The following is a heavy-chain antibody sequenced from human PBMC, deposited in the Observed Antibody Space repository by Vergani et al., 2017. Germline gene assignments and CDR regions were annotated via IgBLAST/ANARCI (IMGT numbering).Heavy chain of an antibody. Sequence: QVQLVQSGAEVKKPGASVKVSCKASGYTFTGYYMHWVRQAPGQGLEWMGWINPNSGGTNYAQKFQGRVTMTRDPSISTAYMELSRLRSDDTAVYYCARYILLDGYNSPYNWFDPWGQGTLVTVSS. V-gene: IGHV1-2*02. CDR1: GYTFTGYY. D-gene: IGHD5-24*01. CDR2: INPNSGGT. J-gene: IGHJ5*02. CDR3: ARYILLDGYNSPYNWFDP.